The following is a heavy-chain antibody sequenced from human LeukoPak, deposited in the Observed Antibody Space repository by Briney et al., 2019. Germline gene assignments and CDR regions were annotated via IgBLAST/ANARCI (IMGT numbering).Heavy chain of an antibody. V-gene: IGHV3-30*18. D-gene: IGHD3-10*02. CDR2: TSNDGSDK. CDR1: GFTFSSYG. J-gene: IGHJ4*02. CDR3: AKVAATLFGFFDY. Sequence: GGSLRLSCAASGFTFSSYGMHWVRQAPGKGLEWVAVTSNDGSDKFYADSVKGRFTISRDNSKNTLYLQMNSLRAEDTAVYYCAKVAATLFGFFDYWRQGTLVTVSS.